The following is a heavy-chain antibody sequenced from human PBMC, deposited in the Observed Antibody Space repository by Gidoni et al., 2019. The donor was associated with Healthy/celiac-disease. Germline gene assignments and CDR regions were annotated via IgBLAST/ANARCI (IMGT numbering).Heavy chain of an antibody. Sequence: EVQLLASAGGLVQPGVSLRLYCDASEFTFSSYAMSWVRQAPGKGLEWVSAISGSGGSTYYADSVKGRFTISRDNSKNTLYLQMNSLRAEDTAVYYCAKDPLPIRWGQGTLVTVSS. CDR1: EFTFSSYA. V-gene: IGHV3-23*01. CDR2: ISGSGGST. CDR3: AKDPLPIR. D-gene: IGHD3-16*01. J-gene: IGHJ4*02.